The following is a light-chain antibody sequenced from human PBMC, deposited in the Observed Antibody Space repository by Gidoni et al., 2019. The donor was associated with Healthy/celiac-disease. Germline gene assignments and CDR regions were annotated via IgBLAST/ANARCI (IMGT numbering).Light chain of an antibody. J-gene: IGLJ2*01. V-gene: IGLV1-47*01. CDR2: RNN. CDR3: AAWDDSLSGYVV. Sequence: QSVLTQPPSPPGTPGQRVTISCSGSSSNIGSNYVYWYQQLPGTAPKLLIYRNNQRPSGVPDRFAGAKSGTSASLASSGLRSEDEADYYCAAWDDSLSGYVVFGGGTKLTVL. CDR1: SSNIGSNY.